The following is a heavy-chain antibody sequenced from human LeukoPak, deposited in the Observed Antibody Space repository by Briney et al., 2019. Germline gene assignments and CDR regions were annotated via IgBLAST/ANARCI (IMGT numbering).Heavy chain of an antibody. CDR3: AKAPDSSGFPSYFDS. Sequence: GGSLRLSCAASGFTFSTFAMNWVRQAPGKGLEWVSSLSDSAVSSYYADSVKGRFTISRDNSKNTLYLQMNSLRAEDTATYYCAKAPDSSGFPSYFDSWGQGTPVAVSS. CDR2: LSDSAVSS. D-gene: IGHD3-22*01. V-gene: IGHV3-23*01. CDR1: GFTFSTFA. J-gene: IGHJ4*02.